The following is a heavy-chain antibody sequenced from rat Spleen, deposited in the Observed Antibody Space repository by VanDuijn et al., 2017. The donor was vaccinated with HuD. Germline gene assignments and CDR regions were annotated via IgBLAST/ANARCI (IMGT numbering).Heavy chain of an antibody. CDR3: TRRGITHYFDH. CDR1: GFTFSNYY. D-gene: IGHD1-6*01. CDR2: ISTGGTNT. Sequence: EVQLVESGGGLVQPGWSLKLSCAASGFTFSNYYMAWVRQAPTKGLEWVAYISTGGTNTYFRDSVKGRFTISRDNAKSTLYLQMDSLRSEDTATYYCTRRGITHYFDHWGQGVMVTVSS. J-gene: IGHJ2*01. V-gene: IGHV5-25*01.